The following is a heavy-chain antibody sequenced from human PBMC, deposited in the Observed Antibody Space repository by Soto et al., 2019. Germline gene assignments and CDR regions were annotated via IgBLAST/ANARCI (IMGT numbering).Heavy chain of an antibody. J-gene: IGHJ4*02. CDR1: GFTFHNFA. V-gene: IGHV3-9*01. CDR3: AKEGAVSMGYFDL. CDR2: IAWDGGSR. Sequence: EVQVAESGGGLVQPGRSLRLSCAASGFTFHNFAMHWVRQAPGKGLEWVSGIAWDGGSRGYAGSVKGRFTISRDNVRNSLYLQMRSLRAEDTAMYYCAKEGAVSMGYFDLWGQGTLVIVSS. D-gene: IGHD6-19*01.